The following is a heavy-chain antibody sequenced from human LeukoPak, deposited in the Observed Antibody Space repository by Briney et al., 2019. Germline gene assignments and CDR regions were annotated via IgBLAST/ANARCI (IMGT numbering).Heavy chain of an antibody. Sequence: GGSLRLSCAASGFTFSSYAMHWVRQAPGKGLEWVAVISYDGSNKYYADSVKGRFTISKDNSKNIVYLQMDSLRTEDAAVYYCAKDIGIALLWGQGTLVTVSS. CDR2: ISYDGSNK. CDR3: AKDIGIALL. CDR1: GFTFSSYA. D-gene: IGHD2/OR15-2a*01. V-gene: IGHV3-30-3*01. J-gene: IGHJ4*02.